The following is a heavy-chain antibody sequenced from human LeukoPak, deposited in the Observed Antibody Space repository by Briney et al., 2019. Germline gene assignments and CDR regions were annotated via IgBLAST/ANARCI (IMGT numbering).Heavy chain of an antibody. CDR1: GYTFTGYY. V-gene: IGHV1-2*02. D-gene: IGHD6-13*01. CDR3: ARDQSSSWMLKPYYMDV. J-gene: IGHJ6*03. Sequence: GSVKVSCKASGYTFTGYYMHWVRQAPGQGLEWMGWINPNSGGTNYAQKFQGRVTMTRDTSTPTAYMELRRLRSDDTAVYYCARDQSSSWMLKPYYMDVWGKGTTVTVSS. CDR2: INPNSGGT.